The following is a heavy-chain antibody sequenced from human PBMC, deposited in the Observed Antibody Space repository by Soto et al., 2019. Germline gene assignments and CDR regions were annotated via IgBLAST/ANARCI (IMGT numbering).Heavy chain of an antibody. V-gene: IGHV1-18*01. CDR1: GYTFTSYG. J-gene: IGHJ5*02. D-gene: IGHD4-17*01. CDR3: ARDIRGLRQIREVWRFDP. CDR2: ISAYNGNT. Sequence: ASVKVSCKASGYTFTSYGISWVRQAPEQGLEWMGWISAYNGNTNYAQKLQGRVTMTTDTSTSTAYMELRSLRSDDTAVYYCARDIRGLRQIREVWRFDPWGQGTLVTVSS.